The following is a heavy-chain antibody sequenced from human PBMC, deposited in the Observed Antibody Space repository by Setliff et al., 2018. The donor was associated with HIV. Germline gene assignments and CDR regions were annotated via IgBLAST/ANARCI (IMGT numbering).Heavy chain of an antibody. CDR1: XYTFTGHY. CDR2: INPNNGAS. V-gene: IGHV1-2*02. CDR3: AKYHGPPDSNFWIDLLYXXV. Sequence: ASVKVSCKASXYTFTGHYMHWVRQAPGQGLEWMGWINPNNGASNYAQRFQGRGTMTXETSISTAYMELSRLRSDDTAVYYCAKYHGPPDSNFWIDLLYXXVWGKGT. J-gene: IGHJ6*03. D-gene: IGHD3-3*01.